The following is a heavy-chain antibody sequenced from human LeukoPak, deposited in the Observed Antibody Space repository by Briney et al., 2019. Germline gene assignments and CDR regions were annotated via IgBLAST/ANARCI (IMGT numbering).Heavy chain of an antibody. J-gene: IGHJ4*02. V-gene: IGHV1-2*02. Sequence: ASVKVSCTASGYTFTGHFIHWVRQAPGQGLEWMGWSNPNSGGTNYAQKFQGRVTMTRDTSISTAYMELSRVRSDDTAVYYCAREYSRYSGTYYDYWGQGTLVTVSS. CDR2: SNPNSGGT. CDR1: GYTFTGHF. CDR3: AREYSRYSGTYYDY. D-gene: IGHD5-12*01.